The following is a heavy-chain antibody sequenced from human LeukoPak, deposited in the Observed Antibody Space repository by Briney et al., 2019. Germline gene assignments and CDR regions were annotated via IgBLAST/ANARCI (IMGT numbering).Heavy chain of an antibody. D-gene: IGHD2-15*01. Sequence: GGSLRLSCAASGFTFSSYSMNWVRQAPGKGLEWVSSIGNSSSYIYYADSVKGRFTIPRDNAKNSLCLQMNSLRAEDTAVYYCARDGEGARPSGGSCFDYWSQGTLVTVSS. CDR1: GFTFSSYS. V-gene: IGHV3-21*01. CDR3: ARDGEGARPSGGSCFDY. CDR2: IGNSSSYI. J-gene: IGHJ4*02.